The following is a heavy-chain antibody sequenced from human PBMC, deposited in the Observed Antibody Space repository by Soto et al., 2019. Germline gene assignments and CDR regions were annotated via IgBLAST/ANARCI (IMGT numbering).Heavy chain of an antibody. J-gene: IGHJ4*02. CDR1: GYIFTSYV. D-gene: IGHD1-26*01. Sequence: QVQIVQSGAEVKKPGASVRVSCKASGYIFTSYVMHWVRQAPGQRLEWMGWINAGNGNTKYSPKYQGRVTITRDTPASAAHMDLSSLTSEDTAVYFCARGNQELDYWGQGTLVTVSS. CDR2: INAGNGNT. CDR3: ARGNQELDY. V-gene: IGHV1-3*01.